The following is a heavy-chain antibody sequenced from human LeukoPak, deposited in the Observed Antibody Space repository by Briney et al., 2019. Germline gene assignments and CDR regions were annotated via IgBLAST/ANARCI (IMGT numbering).Heavy chain of an antibody. V-gene: IGHV1-24*01. CDR1: GYTLTELS. Sequence: ASVKVSCTVSGYTLTELSMHRVRQAPGKGLEWMGGFDPEDGETIYAQKFQGRVTMTEDTSTDTAYMELSSLRSEDTAVYYCHGGPSKMVRERAFDYWGQGTLVTVSS. D-gene: IGHD3-10*01. CDR3: HGGPSKMVRERAFDY. J-gene: IGHJ4*02. CDR2: FDPEDGET.